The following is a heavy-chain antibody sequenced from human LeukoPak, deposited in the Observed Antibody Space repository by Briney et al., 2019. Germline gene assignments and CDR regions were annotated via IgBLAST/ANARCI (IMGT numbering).Heavy chain of an antibody. J-gene: IGHJ6*02. CDR3: ARDYDYDILTGNGGIYYYYGMDV. V-gene: IGHV7-4-1*02. CDR2: INTNTGNP. CDR1: GYTFTSYA. D-gene: IGHD3-9*01. Sequence: ASVKVSCKASGYTFTSYAMNWVRQAPGQGLEWMGWINTNTGNPTYAQGFTGRFVFSLDTSVSTAYLQISSLKAEDTAVYYYARDYDYDILTGNGGIYYYYGMDVWGQGTTVTVSS.